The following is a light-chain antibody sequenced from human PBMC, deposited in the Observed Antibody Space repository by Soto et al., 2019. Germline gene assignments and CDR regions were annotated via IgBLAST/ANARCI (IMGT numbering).Light chain of an antibody. CDR3: SSWTSGAPYV. V-gene: IGLV2-14*03. Sequence: QSVLTQPASVSGCPGQSITISCAGTSSDVGAYNYVSWYQHHPGKAPKLMIYDVNNRPSGDSNRFSGSKSGNTASLTISGLQAEDEADYYCSSWTSGAPYVFGSGTKVTVL. J-gene: IGLJ1*01. CDR1: SSDVGAYNY. CDR2: DVN.